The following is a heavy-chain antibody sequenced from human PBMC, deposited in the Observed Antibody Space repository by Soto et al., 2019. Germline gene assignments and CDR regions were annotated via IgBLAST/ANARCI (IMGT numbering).Heavy chain of an antibody. J-gene: IGHJ4*02. Sequence: GGSLRLSCAASGFTFSNSWMHWVRQVSGKGLEWVSRINADWTSTSYADSVKGRFTISRDNAKNTLYLQMNSLRAEDTAVYYCAREYSNSRYFDYWGQGALVTVSS. CDR1: GFTFSNSW. CDR3: AREYSNSRYFDY. D-gene: IGHD6-6*01. CDR2: INADWTST. V-gene: IGHV3-74*01.